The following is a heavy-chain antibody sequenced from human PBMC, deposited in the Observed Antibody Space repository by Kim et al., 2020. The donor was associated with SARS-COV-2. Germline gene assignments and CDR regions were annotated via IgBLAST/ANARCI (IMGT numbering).Heavy chain of an antibody. V-gene: IGHV3-23*01. Sequence: GGSLRLSCAASGFTFSSYAMIWVRQAPGKGLEWVSAISGSGGSTYYADSVKGRFTISRDNSKNTLYLQMNSLRAEDTAVYYCAKAGGATSDYYYGMDVWGQGTTVTVSS. CDR1: GFTFSSYA. CDR3: AKAGGATSDYYYGMDV. CDR2: ISGSGGST. J-gene: IGHJ6*02. D-gene: IGHD1-26*01.